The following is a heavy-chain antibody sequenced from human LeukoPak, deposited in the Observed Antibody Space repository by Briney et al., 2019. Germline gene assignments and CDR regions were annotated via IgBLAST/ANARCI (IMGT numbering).Heavy chain of an antibody. CDR3: AREPDYYSMYYYYMDV. V-gene: IGHV3-7*01. CDR2: INQDGSEK. J-gene: IGHJ6*03. CDR1: GFILSTYW. D-gene: IGHD3-22*01. Sequence: GGSLRLSCEVSGFILSTYWMSWVRQAPGKGLEWVANINQDGSEKYYMDSVKGRFTISRDNAKNSLYLQMNSLRAEDTAVFYCAREPDYYSMYYYYMDVWGKGTTVTVSS.